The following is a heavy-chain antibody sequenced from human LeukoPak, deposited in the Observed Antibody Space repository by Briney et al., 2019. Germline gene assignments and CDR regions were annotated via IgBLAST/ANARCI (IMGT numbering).Heavy chain of an antibody. CDR1: GFPFSGHW. D-gene: IGHD6-13*01. V-gene: IGHV3-74*01. CDR3: ARGPSSNWSGLDF. Sequence: GGSLRLSCAASGFPFSGHWMHWAHQLPGKGLVWVSRISPTGSTTSYADSVKGRFTVSRDNAKNTLYLQVNNLRAEDTAVYYCARGPSSNWSGLDFWGQGTLLTVSS. CDR2: ISPTGSTT. J-gene: IGHJ4*02.